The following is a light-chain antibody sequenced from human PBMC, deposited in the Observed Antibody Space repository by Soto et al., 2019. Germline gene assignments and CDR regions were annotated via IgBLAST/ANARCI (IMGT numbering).Light chain of an antibody. CDR2: KAS. J-gene: IGKJ1*01. CDR1: QTISSW. CDR3: QHYNSYSEA. Sequence: IQMTQYPSSLSASVGDRSTITCLASQTISSWLAWYQQKPGKAPKLLIYKASTLKSGVPSRFSGSGSGTEFTLTISSLQPDDFATYYCQHYNSYSEAVGPGTQVDIK. V-gene: IGKV1-5*03.